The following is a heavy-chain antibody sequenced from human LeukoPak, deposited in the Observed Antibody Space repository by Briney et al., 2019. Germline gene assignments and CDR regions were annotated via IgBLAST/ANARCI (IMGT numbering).Heavy chain of an antibody. J-gene: IGHJ4*02. Sequence: GGSLRLSCAASGFTFSSYSMNWVRQAPGKGLEWVSSISTSSSYIYYTDSVKGRFTISRDNAKNSLYLQMNSLRAEDTAVYYCARECSGGSCYEGWGQGTLVTVSS. CDR1: GFTFSSYS. V-gene: IGHV3-21*01. D-gene: IGHD2-15*01. CDR2: ISTSSSYI. CDR3: ARECSGGSCYEG.